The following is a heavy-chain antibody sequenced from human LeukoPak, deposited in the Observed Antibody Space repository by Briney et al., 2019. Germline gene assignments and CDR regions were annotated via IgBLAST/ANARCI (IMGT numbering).Heavy chain of an antibody. V-gene: IGHV4-39*01. CDR3: ARQYSSGWTGENFDY. CDR2: IYYSGST. CDR1: GGSISSSSYY. J-gene: IGHJ4*02. D-gene: IGHD6-19*01. Sequence: SETLSLTCTVSGGSISSSSYYWGWIRQPPGKGLEWIGSIYYSGSTYYNPSLKSRVTISVDTSKNQLSLKLSSVTAADTAVYYCARQYSSGWTGENFDYWGQGTLVTVSS.